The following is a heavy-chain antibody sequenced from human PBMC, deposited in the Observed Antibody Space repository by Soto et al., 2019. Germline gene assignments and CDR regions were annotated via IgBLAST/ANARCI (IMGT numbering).Heavy chain of an antibody. Sequence: QVQLQESGPGLVKPSQTLSLTCTVSGGSISSGGYYWSWIRQHPGKGLEWIGYIYYSGSTYYNPSLKSRVTISVDTSKNQFYLKLSSVTAADTAVYYCAYWGSNDALGKDFDYWGQGTLVTVSS. CDR1: GGSISSGGYY. V-gene: IGHV4-31*03. J-gene: IGHJ4*02. D-gene: IGHD3-16*01. CDR2: IYYSGST. CDR3: AYWGSNDALGKDFDY.